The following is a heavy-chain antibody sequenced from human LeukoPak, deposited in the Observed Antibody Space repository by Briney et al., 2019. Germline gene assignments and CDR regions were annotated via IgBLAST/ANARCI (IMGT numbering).Heavy chain of an antibody. CDR2: INPNIGGT. Sequence: GASVRVSCKASGYTFTSYGISWVRQAPGQVLEWMGWINPNIGGTNYAQKFQGRVAMTRDTSISTAYMELSRLRSDDTAVYYCARDRAGDGTVFDYWGQGTLVTVSS. J-gene: IGHJ4*02. V-gene: IGHV1-2*02. D-gene: IGHD1-1*01. CDR3: ARDRAGDGTVFDY. CDR1: GYTFTSYG.